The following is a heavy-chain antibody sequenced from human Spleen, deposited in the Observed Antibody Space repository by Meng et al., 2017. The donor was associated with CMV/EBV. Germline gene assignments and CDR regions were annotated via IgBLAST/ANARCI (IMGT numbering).Heavy chain of an antibody. D-gene: IGHD6-19*01. CDR2: INPSGGST. CDR1: GYTFTGYY. V-gene: IGHV1-46*01. Sequence: ASVKVSCKASGYTFTGYYMHWVRQAPGQGLEWMGIINPSGGSTSYAQKFQGRVTMTRDTSTSTVYMELSSLRSEDTAVYYCARDREQWLPTGGVDYWGQGTLVTVSS. CDR3: ARDREQWLPTGGVDY. J-gene: IGHJ4*02.